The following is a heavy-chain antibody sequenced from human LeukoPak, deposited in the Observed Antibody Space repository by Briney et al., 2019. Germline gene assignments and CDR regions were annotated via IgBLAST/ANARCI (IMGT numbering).Heavy chain of an antibody. D-gene: IGHD6-19*01. V-gene: IGHV1-18*01. CDR1: GYTFTSYG. CDR2: ISAYNGNT. Sequence: ASVKVSCKASGYTFTSYGISWVRQAPGQGLEWMGWISAYNGNTNYAQKLQGRVTVTTDTSTCTAYMELRSLRSDDTAVYYCARDSSGGVHGHPFDYWGQGTLVTVSS. J-gene: IGHJ4*02. CDR3: ARDSSGGVHGHPFDY.